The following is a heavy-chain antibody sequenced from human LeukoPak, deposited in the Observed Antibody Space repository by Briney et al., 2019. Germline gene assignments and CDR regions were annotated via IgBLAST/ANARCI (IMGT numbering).Heavy chain of an antibody. Sequence: PGGSLRLSCAASGFTVSSNYMTWVRQAPGKGLEWVSVVYSGGSTYYADSVKGRFTISRDNSKNTLYLQMNSLRAEDTAVSYCARYPVGAGLPDALDIWGQGTMVTVSS. CDR3: ARYPVGAGLPDALDI. J-gene: IGHJ3*02. V-gene: IGHV3-66*01. D-gene: IGHD1-26*01. CDR2: VYSGGST. CDR1: GFTVSSNY.